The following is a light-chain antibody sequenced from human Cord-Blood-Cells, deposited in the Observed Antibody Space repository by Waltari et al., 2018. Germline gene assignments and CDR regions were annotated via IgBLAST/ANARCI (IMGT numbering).Light chain of an antibody. Sequence: ELVLPQSPGTLSLSPGERATISCRASQSVSSSYLAWYQQKPGQAPRLLIYGASSRATGIPDRFSGSGSGTDFTLTISRLEPEDFAVYYCQQYGSSPPITFGQGTRLEIK. CDR3: QQYGSSPPIT. J-gene: IGKJ5*01. V-gene: IGKV3-20*01. CDR2: GAS. CDR1: QSVSSSY.